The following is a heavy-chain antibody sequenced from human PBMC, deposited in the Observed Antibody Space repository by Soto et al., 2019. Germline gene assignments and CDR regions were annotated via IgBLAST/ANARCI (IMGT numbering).Heavy chain of an antibody. V-gene: IGHV1-69*12. CDR2: IIPIFGTP. Sequence: QVQLVQSGAEVKKPGSSVTVSCKASGGTFSSYTISWVRQAPGQGLEWMGGIIPIFGTPKYAQKFQGRVTITADESTSTAYMELSSLRSEDTAVYYCARGNHRWLQWWYFDLWGRGTLVTVSS. CDR3: ARGNHRWLQWWYFDL. J-gene: IGHJ2*01. D-gene: IGHD5-12*01. CDR1: GGTFSSYT.